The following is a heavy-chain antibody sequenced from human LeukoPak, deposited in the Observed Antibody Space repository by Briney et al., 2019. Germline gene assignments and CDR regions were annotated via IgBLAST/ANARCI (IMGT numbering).Heavy chain of an antibody. CDR2: IYYSGST. V-gene: IGHV4-39*01. CDR1: GGSISSSSYY. CDR3: ARHVPHYYDKGGFDY. D-gene: IGHD3-22*01. Sequence: PSETLSLTCTVPGGSISSSSYYWGWIRQPPGKGLEWIGSIYYSGSTYYNPSLKSRVTISVDTSKNQFSLKLSSVAAADTAVYYCARHVPHYYDKGGFDYWGQGTLVTVSS. J-gene: IGHJ4*02.